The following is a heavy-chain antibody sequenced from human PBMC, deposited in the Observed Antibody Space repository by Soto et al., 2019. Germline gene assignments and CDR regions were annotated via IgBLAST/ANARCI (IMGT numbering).Heavy chain of an antibody. J-gene: IGHJ5*02. Sequence: QVQLVESGGGVVQPGRSLTLSCAASGFTFSSYAMHWVRQAPGKGLEWVAAIWYDGNNKYYADSVKGRFTISRDNSKNMVYLQMNSLRVVDTAVYYCARRAEGSWYWIDPWGQGTLVTVSS. CDR1: GFTFSSYA. V-gene: IGHV3-33*01. D-gene: IGHD1-26*01. CDR2: IWYDGNNK. CDR3: ARRAEGSWYWIDP.